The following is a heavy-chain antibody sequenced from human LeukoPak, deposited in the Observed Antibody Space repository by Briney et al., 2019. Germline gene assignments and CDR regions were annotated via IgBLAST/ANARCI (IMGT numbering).Heavy chain of an antibody. V-gene: IGHV4-4*02. CDR2: IFHGGET. D-gene: IGHD6-13*01. CDR3: ARAAAYNLDH. CDR1: DGSITDNW. Sequence: KPSETLSLTCAVSDGSITDNWWSWVHQPPGKGLEWMAEIFHGGETNYNPSLKSRVTISIDTSKNRLYLHMNTVTAEDTAVYYCARAAAYNLDHWGQGTLV. J-gene: IGHJ4*02.